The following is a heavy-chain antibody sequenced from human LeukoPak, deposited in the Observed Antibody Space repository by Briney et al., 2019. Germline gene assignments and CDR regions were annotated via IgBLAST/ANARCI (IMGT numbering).Heavy chain of an antibody. J-gene: IGHJ5*02. CDR1: GGSISSYY. V-gene: IGHV4-4*07. CDR2: IYTSGST. CDR3: ARDRFHEYWPSLFDP. D-gene: IGHD6-6*01. Sequence: SETLSLTCTVSGGSISSYYWSWIRQPAGKELEWIGRIYTSGSTNYDPSLKSRVTMSVDTSKNQFSLKLSSVTAADTAVYYCARDRFHEYWPSLFDPWGQGTLVTVSS.